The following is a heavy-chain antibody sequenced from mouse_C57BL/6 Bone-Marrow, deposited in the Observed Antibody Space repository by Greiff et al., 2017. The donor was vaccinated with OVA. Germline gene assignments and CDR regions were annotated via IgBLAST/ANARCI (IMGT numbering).Heavy chain of an antibody. CDR1: GYTFTDYY. V-gene: IGHV1-26*01. CDR3: ARTRVQHTMDY. Sequence: EVQLHQSGPELVKPGASVKISCKASGYTFTDYYMNWMKQSHEKSLEWVGYIHPNTGGARYNQKFKGKATLTVDKSSSTAYMELNSLTSEDSAVYFCARTRVQHTMDYWGQGTSVTVSS. CDR2: IHPNTGGA. D-gene: IGHD5-1*01. J-gene: IGHJ4*01.